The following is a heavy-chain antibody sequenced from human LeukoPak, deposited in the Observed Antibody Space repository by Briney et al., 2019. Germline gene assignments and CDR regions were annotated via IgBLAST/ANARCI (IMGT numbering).Heavy chain of an antibody. J-gene: IGHJ5*02. CDR2: ISGSSNYI. Sequence: GGSLRLSCTASGFTFSTSSMNWVRQAPGKGLERVSSISGSSNYIYYADSVKGRFTISRDNAKNSLYLQMNSLRADDTAMYHCTSGGRITGSYDSWGQGTLVTVSS. D-gene: IGHD1-26*01. CDR3: TSGGRITGSYDS. V-gene: IGHV3-21*06. CDR1: GFTFSTSS.